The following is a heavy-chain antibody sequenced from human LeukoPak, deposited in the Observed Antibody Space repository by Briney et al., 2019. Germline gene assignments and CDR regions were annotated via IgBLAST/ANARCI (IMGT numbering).Heavy chain of an antibody. D-gene: IGHD1-7*01. Sequence: ASVKVSCKASGYTFTSYDINWVRQATGQGLEWMGWMNPNSGNTGYAQKFQGRVTMTRYTSISTAYMELSSLRSGDTAVYYCARAPSITGTTPPGYWGQGTLVTVSS. CDR1: GYTFTSYD. CDR2: MNPNSGNT. J-gene: IGHJ4*02. CDR3: ARAPSITGTTPPGY. V-gene: IGHV1-8*01.